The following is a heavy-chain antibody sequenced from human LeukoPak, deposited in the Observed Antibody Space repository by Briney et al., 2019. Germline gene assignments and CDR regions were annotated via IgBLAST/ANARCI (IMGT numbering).Heavy chain of an antibody. Sequence: ASVKVSCKASGGTFSSYAISWVRQAPGQGLEWMGGIIPIFGTANYAQKFQGRVTITADESTSTAYMELRSLRSDDTAVYYCARTKSYSSGWYDPLSYFDYWGQGTLVTVSS. D-gene: IGHD6-19*01. CDR1: GGTFSSYA. CDR3: ARTKSYSSGWYDPLSYFDY. V-gene: IGHV1-69*13. CDR2: IIPIFGTA. J-gene: IGHJ4*02.